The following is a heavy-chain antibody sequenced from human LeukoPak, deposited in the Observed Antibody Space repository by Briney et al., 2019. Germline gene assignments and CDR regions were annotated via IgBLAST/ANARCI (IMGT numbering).Heavy chain of an antibody. CDR2: MNPNSGNT. V-gene: IGHV1-8*01. CDR1: GYTFTSYD. Sequence: GASVKVSCKASGYTFTSYDINWVRQATGQRLEWMGWMNPNSGNTGYAQKFQGRVTMTRNTSISPASMELSSLRSGDTAVCYCASGPRSWFDPWGQGTLVTVSS. CDR3: ASGPRSWFDP. J-gene: IGHJ5*02.